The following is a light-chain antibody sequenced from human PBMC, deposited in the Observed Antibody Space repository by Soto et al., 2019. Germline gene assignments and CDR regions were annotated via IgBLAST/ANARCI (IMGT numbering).Light chain of an antibody. CDR3: QQYNAYPWT. J-gene: IGKJ1*01. V-gene: IGKV1-5*03. CDR1: QSISSW. CDR2: KAS. Sequence: DVQMTQSPSTLSASVGDRVTITCRASQSISSWLAWYQQKPGKAPNLLFYKASNLVGGVPSRFSGSGSGTEFTLTISSLQADDFASYYCQQYNAYPWTFGQGTKV.